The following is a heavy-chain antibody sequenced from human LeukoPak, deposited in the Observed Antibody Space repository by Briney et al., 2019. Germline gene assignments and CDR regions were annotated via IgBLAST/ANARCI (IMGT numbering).Heavy chain of an antibody. CDR2: IYTSGST. CDR1: GGSISSYY. Sequence: SETLSLTCTVSGGSISSYYWGWIRQPAGKGLEWIGRIYTSGSTNYNPSLKSRVTMSVDTSKNQFSLKLSSVTAADTAVYYCARGVRSVVAAPYYYYGMDVWGQGTTVTVSS. CDR3: ARGVRSVVAAPYYYYGMDV. V-gene: IGHV4-4*07. J-gene: IGHJ6*02. D-gene: IGHD2-15*01.